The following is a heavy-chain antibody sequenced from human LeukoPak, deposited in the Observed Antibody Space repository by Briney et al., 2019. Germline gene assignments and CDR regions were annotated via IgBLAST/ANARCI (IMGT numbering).Heavy chain of an antibody. Sequence: GGSLRLSCAASGFTFDDYAMHWVRQAPGKGLEWVSGISWNSGSIGYADSVKGRFTVSRDNAKNSLYLQMNSLRAEDMALYYCAGEIAAGTAFDIWGQGTMVTVSS. V-gene: IGHV3-9*03. D-gene: IGHD6-13*01. CDR1: GFTFDDYA. CDR3: AGEIAAGTAFDI. J-gene: IGHJ3*02. CDR2: ISWNSGSI.